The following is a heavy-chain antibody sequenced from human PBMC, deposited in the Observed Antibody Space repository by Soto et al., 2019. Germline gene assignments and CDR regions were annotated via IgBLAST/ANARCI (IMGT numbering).Heavy chain of an antibody. CDR3: AREDTRLTGYIDS. Sequence: PSETLSLTCAVSGGSISSGGYSWSWIRQPPGKGLEWIGYIYYSGTTNYHPSLRRRVTISVDTSNNQFSLKLSSVTAADTAVYYCAREDTRLTGYIDSWGQGTLVTVSS. V-gene: IGHV4-61*08. CDR1: GGSISSGGYS. J-gene: IGHJ4*02. CDR2: IYYSGTT. D-gene: IGHD3-9*01.